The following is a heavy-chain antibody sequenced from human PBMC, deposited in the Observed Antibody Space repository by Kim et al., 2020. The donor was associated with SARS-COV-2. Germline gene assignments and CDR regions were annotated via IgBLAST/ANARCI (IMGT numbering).Heavy chain of an antibody. J-gene: IGHJ3*02. CDR2: INSGGTST. V-gene: IGHV3-74*03. D-gene: IGHD4-17*01. CDR1: GFTFSSYT. Sequence: GGSLRLSCAASGFTFSSYTMHWVRQVSGKGLVGVSRINSGGTSTTYADSVKGRFTISRDNAKNTLYLQMNSLRAEDTAVYHCARGMTSVNNAFDIWGQGTMVIVSS. CDR3: ARGMTSVNNAFDI.